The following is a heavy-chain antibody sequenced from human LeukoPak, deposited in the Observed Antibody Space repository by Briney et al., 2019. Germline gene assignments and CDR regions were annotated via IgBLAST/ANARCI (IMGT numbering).Heavy chain of an antibody. CDR1: GFTFSSYA. CDR2: ISYDGSNK. CDR3: AREGGGSYFYFDY. Sequence: GGSLRLSCAASGFTFSSYAMHWVRQAPGKALEWVAVISYDGSNKYYADSVKGRFTISRDNSKNTLYLQMNSLRAEDTAVYYCAREGGGSYFYFDYWGQGTLVTVSS. D-gene: IGHD1-26*01. V-gene: IGHV3-30*01. J-gene: IGHJ4*02.